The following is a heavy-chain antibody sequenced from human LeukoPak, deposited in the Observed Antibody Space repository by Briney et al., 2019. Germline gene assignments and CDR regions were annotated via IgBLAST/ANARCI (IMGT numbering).Heavy chain of an antibody. Sequence: ASVKVSCKASGYTFTSYGISWVRQAPGQGLEWMGWISSYNGNTNYAQKLQGRVTMTEDTSTDTAYMELSSLRSEDTAVYYCATLGTRNYYDSSGPDYWGQGTLVTVSS. J-gene: IGHJ4*02. V-gene: IGHV1-18*01. D-gene: IGHD3-22*01. CDR3: ATLGTRNYYDSSGPDY. CDR1: GYTFTSYG. CDR2: ISSYNGNT.